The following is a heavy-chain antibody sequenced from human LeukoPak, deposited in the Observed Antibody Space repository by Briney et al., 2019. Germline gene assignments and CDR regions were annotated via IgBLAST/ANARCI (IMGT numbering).Heavy chain of an antibody. CDR2: ISAYNGNT. J-gene: IGHJ5*02. CDR3: ARFFASSGSPTWFDP. D-gene: IGHD3-22*01. Sequence: ASVKVSCKASGYTFTSYGISWVRQAPGQGLEWMGWISAYNGNTNYAQKLQGRGTMTTDTSTSTAYMELRSLRSDDTAVYYCARFFASSGSPTWFDPWGQGTLVTVSS. V-gene: IGHV1-18*01. CDR1: GYTFTSYG.